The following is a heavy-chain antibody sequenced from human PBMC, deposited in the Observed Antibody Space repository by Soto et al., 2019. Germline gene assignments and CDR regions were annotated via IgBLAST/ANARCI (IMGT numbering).Heavy chain of an antibody. CDR2: ISGNGRII. J-gene: IGHJ4*02. CDR1: GFTFSDYY. CDR3: ARDFDADLRTDFDY. D-gene: IGHD4-17*01. V-gene: IGHV3-11*01. Sequence: QVQLVESGGGLVKPGGSLRLSCAASGFTFSDYYMNWIRQAPGKGLEWVSYISGNGRIIQYADSAKGRFTISRDNAKNSLYLQMNSLRAEDTALYYCARDFDADLRTDFDYWGQGTLVTLSS.